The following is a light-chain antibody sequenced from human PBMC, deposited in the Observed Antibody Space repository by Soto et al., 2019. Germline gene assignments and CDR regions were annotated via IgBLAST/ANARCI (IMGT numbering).Light chain of an antibody. CDR1: SSNTGAGYD. CDR3: QSYDGSLSGSV. Sequence: QSVLTQPPSVSGAPGQRVTISCTGSSSNTGAGYDVHWYLQVPGTAPKLLIYGNTKRPSGVPDRFSGSKSGTSASLAITGLQAEDEADYYCQSYDGSLSGSVFGGGTKVTVL. CDR2: GNT. J-gene: IGLJ2*01. V-gene: IGLV1-40*01.